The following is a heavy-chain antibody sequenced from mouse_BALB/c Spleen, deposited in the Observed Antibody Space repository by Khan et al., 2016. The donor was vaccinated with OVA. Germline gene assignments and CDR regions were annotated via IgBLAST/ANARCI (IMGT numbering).Heavy chain of an antibody. J-gene: IGHJ2*01. CDR2: IDPYNGGT. V-gene: IGHV1S135*01. CDR1: GYPFTDYN. D-gene: IGHD1-1*01. CDR3: ARTDYYGSSYYFDY. Sequence: VQLQQPGPELVKPGASVKVSCKASGYPFTDYNMFWVKQSHGKSLEWIGYIDPYNGGTSYNQKFKGKATLTVDKSSSTAFMHLSSLTSEDSAVFYCARTDYYGSSYYFDYWGQGTTLTVSS.